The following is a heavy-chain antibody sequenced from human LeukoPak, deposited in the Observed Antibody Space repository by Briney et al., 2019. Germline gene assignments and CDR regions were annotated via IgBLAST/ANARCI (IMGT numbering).Heavy chain of an antibody. Sequence: ASVKVSCTASGYTFNNYYVHWVRPAPGQGLVWMGVINLSGGTTTYAQRFQGRVTVTRDTSTTTVYMVLSSLRSEDTAVYYCAITPHISSYARFEYWGQGTQVTVSS. J-gene: IGHJ4*02. CDR3: AITPHISSYARFEY. D-gene: IGHD4-11*01. CDR1: GYTFNNYY. V-gene: IGHV1-46*02. CDR2: INLSGGTT.